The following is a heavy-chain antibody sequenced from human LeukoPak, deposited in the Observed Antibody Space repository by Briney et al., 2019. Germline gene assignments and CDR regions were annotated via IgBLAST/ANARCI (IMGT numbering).Heavy chain of an antibody. D-gene: IGHD6-19*01. V-gene: IGHV4-38-2*02. CDR3: ARSASSSGWSNWFDP. J-gene: IGHJ5*02. CDR2: IYHSGST. CDR1: GYSISSGYH. Sequence: SETLSLTCTVSGYSISSGYHWGWIRQPPGKGLEWIGSIYHSGSTYYNPSLKSRVTISVDTSKNQFSLKLSSVTAADTAVYYCARSASSSGWSNWFDPWGQGTLVTVSS.